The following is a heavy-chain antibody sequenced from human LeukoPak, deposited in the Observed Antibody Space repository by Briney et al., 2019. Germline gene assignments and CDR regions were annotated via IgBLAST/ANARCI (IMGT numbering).Heavy chain of an antibody. V-gene: IGHV4-31*03. D-gene: IGHD3-22*01. Sequence: SETLSLTCTVSGGSIRSSYYYWGWIRQHPGKGLEWIGYIYHSGSTYYNPSLKSRVTISVDTSKNQFSLKLSSVTAADTAVYYCARDGSLGYGWFDPWGQGTLVTVSS. J-gene: IGHJ5*02. CDR1: GGSIRSSYYY. CDR2: IYHSGST. CDR3: ARDGSLGYGWFDP.